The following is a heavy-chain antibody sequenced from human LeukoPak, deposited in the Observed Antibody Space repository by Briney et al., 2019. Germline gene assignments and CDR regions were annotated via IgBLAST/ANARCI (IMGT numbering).Heavy chain of an antibody. J-gene: IGHJ4*02. Sequence: PGGSLRLSCAASGFTVNSNYMSWVRQAPGKGLGWVSVIYSGGSTYYADSVKGRFTISRDNSKNTLYLQMNSLRAEDTAVYYCARGVVVAAIFDDWGQGTLVTVSS. V-gene: IGHV3-66*02. D-gene: IGHD2-15*01. CDR3: ARGVVVAAIFDD. CDR1: GFTVNSNY. CDR2: IYSGGST.